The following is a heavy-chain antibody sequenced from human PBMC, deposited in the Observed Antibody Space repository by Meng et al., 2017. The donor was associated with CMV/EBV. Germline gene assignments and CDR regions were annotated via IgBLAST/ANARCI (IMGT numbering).Heavy chain of an antibody. CDR1: GGSFSGYY. J-gene: IGHJ4*02. V-gene: IGHV4-34*01. Sequence: SETLSLTCAVHGGSFSGYYWSWIRQPPGKGLEWIGEINHSGSTNYNPSLKSRVTISVDTSKNQFSLKLSSVTAADTAVYYCARGVGRYCSSTSRCGTGLGFDYWGQGTLVTVSS. CDR2: INHSGST. CDR3: ARGVGRYCSSTSRCGTGLGFDY. D-gene: IGHD2-2*01.